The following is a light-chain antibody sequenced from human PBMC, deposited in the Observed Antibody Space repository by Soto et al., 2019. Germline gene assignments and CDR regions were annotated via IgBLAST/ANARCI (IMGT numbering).Light chain of an antibody. CDR3: SSYKRQSTYV. CDR2: EVN. Sequence: QSALTQPASVSGSPGQSITISCTGTSSDVGGYKYVSWFQQYPGKVPKLIIYEVNDRPSGVSNRFSASKSGNTASLTISGLQAEDEADYYCSSYKRQSTYVFGTGTKLTVL. V-gene: IGLV2-14*03. CDR1: SSDVGGYKY. J-gene: IGLJ1*01.